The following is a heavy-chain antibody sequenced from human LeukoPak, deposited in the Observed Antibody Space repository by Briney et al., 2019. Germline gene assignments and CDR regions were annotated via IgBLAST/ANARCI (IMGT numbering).Heavy chain of an antibody. D-gene: IGHD3-22*01. CDR2: INRNGGST. CDR3: ARVSCSGYKCYFRYFDY. CDR1: GFMFDNYG. V-gene: IGHV3-20*04. Sequence: GGSLRLACAASGFMFDNYGMSWVRQAPGKGLEWVAGINRNGGSTGYADSVKGRFTISRDNAKNSLYLQMNSLRDEDTALYYCARVSCSGYKCYFRYFDYWGQGTLVTVSS. J-gene: IGHJ4*02.